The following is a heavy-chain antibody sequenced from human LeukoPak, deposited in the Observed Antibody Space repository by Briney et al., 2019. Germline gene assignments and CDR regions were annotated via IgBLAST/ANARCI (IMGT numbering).Heavy chain of an antibody. D-gene: IGHD3-3*01. V-gene: IGHV3-7*01. Sequence: GGSLRLSCAASGFSFSSYWMSWVRQAPGKGLEWVANIKEDGSEKYSVGSVKGRFTISRDNTKNSLFLEVNSLRAEDTAVYYCATGWSHHAYRGQGTLVTVSS. CDR1: GFSFSSYW. CDR2: IKEDGSEK. CDR3: ATGWSHHAY. J-gene: IGHJ4*02.